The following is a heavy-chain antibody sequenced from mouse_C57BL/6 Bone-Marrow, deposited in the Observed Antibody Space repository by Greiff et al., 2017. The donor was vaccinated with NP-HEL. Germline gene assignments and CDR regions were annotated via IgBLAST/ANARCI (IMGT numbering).Heavy chain of an antibody. CDR3: TTGVTSVVAPFYY. V-gene: IGHV14-1*01. CDR2: IDPEDGDT. Sequence: VQLQQSGAELVRPGASVKLSCTASGFNIKDYYMHWVKQRPEQGLEWIGRIDPEDGDTEYAPKFQGKASMTEDTSTNTAYLHLSSLTSEDTAVYYCTTGVTSVVAPFYYWGQGTTLTVSS. J-gene: IGHJ2*01. D-gene: IGHD1-1*01. CDR1: GFNIKDYY.